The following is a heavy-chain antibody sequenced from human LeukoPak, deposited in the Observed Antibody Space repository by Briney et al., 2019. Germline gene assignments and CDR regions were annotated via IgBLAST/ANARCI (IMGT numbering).Heavy chain of an antibody. D-gene: IGHD6-13*01. CDR1: GFTFDNYA. CDR3: ARRTSPHIPAAGY. V-gene: IGHV3-43D*03. CDR2: ISWDGGST. Sequence: GGSLRLSCAASGFTFDNYAMQWVRQAPGKGLEWVSLISWDGGSTYYADSVKGRFTISRDNSKHSLYLQMSSLRSEDTAMYYCARRTSPHIPAAGYWGQGTLVTVSS. J-gene: IGHJ4*02.